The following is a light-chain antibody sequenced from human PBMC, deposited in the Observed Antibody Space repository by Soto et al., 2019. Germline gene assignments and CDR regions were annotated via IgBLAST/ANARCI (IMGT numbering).Light chain of an antibody. CDR1: SNDVANNKF. J-gene: IGLJ1*01. CDR3: CSYTSRTTYV. Sequence: QSVLTQPASVSESPGQSITISCTGTSNDVANNKFVSWYQQHPGKAPKLMIHAVSNRPSGISSRFSGSKSGNTASLTISGLQSEDEADYFCCSYTSRTTYVFGTGTKVTVL. V-gene: IGLV2-14*01. CDR2: AVS.